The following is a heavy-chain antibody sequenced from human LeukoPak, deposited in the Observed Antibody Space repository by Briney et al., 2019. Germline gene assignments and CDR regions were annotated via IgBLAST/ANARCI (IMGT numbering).Heavy chain of an antibody. D-gene: IGHD3-9*01. J-gene: IGHJ4*01. CDR1: GFIFSNYA. Sequence: GGSLRLSCAASGFIFSNYAMSWVRQAPGKGLEWVSAIGGRDGGTYYADSVKGRFTVSRDDPKNTLYLQMNTLRVEDTAVYYCAKWGDYDILTGYYDFDYWGHGTLVTVSS. CDR2: IGGRDGGT. V-gene: IGHV3-23*01. CDR3: AKWGDYDILTGYYDFDY.